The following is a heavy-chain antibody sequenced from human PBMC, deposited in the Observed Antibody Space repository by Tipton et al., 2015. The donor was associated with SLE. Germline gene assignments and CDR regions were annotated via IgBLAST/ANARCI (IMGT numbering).Heavy chain of an antibody. J-gene: IGHJ2*01. CDR3: ARDLVPAAIGWYFDL. D-gene: IGHD2-2*02. CDR2: ISDDGTNK. V-gene: IGHV3-30-3*01. CDR1: GFTFSSYA. Sequence: SLRLSCAASGFTFSSYAMHWVRQAPGKGLEWVALISDDGTNKYYEDSLKGRFTVSRDNSKNTLYLQMNSLRTEDTAVYYCARDLVPAAIGWYFDLWGRGTLVTVSS.